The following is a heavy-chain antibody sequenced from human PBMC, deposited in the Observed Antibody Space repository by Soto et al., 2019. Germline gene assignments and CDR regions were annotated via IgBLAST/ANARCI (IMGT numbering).Heavy chain of an antibody. CDR3: VRRHYSGSGPNDS. V-gene: IGHV5-51*01. D-gene: IGHD3-10*01. Sequence: PGESLKISCKDYGYDFSNFWIGWVRQVSGKGLEWMGIIHPSDSDVQYSPSFQGQVTISVDKSVTTAYLQWSNLQASDSAMYYCVRRHYSGSGPNDSWGKGTLVTVSS. CDR2: IHPSDSDV. CDR1: GYDFSNFW. J-gene: IGHJ4*02.